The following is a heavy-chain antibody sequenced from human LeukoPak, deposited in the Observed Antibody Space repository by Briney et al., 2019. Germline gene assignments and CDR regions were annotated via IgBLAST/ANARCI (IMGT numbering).Heavy chain of an antibody. CDR3: AKGAIPVVKGSGLDY. V-gene: IGHV3-23*01. D-gene: IGHD4-23*01. Sequence: GGSLRLSCAASGFTFSSYAMHWVRQAPGKGLEWVSAISGSGGSTYYADSVKGRFTISRDNSKNTLYLQMNSLRAEDTAVYYCAKGAIPVVKGSGLDYWGQGTLVTVSS. J-gene: IGHJ4*02. CDR2: ISGSGGST. CDR1: GFTFSSYA.